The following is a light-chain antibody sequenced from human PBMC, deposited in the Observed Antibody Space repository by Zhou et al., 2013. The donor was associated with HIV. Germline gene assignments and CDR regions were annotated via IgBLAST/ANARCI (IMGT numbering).Light chain of an antibody. Sequence: EIVMTQSPATLSVSPGERATLSCRASQSVATNLAWYQQRLGQAPRLLIYGASTRATGVPARFSGSGSGTEFTLTISSLQSEDFAVYYCQQYNIWPGAFGQGTKLEIK. CDR1: QSVATN. J-gene: IGKJ2*01. V-gene: IGKV3-15*01. CDR3: QQYNIWPGA. CDR2: GAS.